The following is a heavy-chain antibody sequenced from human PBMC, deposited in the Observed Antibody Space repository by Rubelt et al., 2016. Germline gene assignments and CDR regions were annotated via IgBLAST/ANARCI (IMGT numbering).Heavy chain of an antibody. Sequence: QLQLQESGPGLVKPSETLSLTCTVSGGSISSSSYYWGWIRQPPGKGLEWIGSIYYSGSTYYNPSLKSRGTRSVDTSKSQFSLKLSSVTAADTAVYYCASGYYYDSSGYHNWFDPWGQGTLVTVSS. D-gene: IGHD3-22*01. CDR1: GGSISSSSYY. CDR3: ASGYYYDSSGYHNWFDP. J-gene: IGHJ5*02. CDR2: IYYSGST. V-gene: IGHV4-39*01.